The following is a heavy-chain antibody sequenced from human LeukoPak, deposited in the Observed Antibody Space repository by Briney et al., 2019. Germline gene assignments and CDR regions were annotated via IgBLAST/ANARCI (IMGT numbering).Heavy chain of an antibody. J-gene: IGHJ4*02. CDR1: GFTFSDYY. Sequence: GGSLRLSCAASGFTFSDYYISWIRQAPGKGLEWVSYISSSGSTIYYADSVKGRFTISRDNAKNSLYLQMNSLRAEDTAVYYCARVSPIAVAVPTLFDYWGQGTLVTVSP. D-gene: IGHD6-19*01. V-gene: IGHV3-11*01. CDR2: ISSSGSTI. CDR3: ARVSPIAVAVPTLFDY.